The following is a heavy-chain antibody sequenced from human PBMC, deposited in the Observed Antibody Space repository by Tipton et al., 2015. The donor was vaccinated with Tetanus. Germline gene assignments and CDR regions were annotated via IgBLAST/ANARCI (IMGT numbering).Heavy chain of an antibody. D-gene: IGHD6-6*01. CDR3: AREGTSSSNDAFDL. J-gene: IGHJ3*01. V-gene: IGHV3-33*01. Sequence: SGFNFRTYAMHWVRQSPGKGLEWVAFLWYDGSNKHYGDSVKGRFSISRDNSENTLYLQMDSLRAEDTATYYCAREGTSSSNDAFDLWGQGTMVTVS. CDR2: LWYDGSNK. CDR1: GFNFRTYA.